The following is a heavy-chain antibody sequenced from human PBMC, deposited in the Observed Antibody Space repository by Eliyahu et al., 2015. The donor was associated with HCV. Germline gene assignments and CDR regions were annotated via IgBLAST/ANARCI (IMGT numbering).Heavy chain of an antibody. CDR2: IXPSGGST. D-gene: IGHD5-18*01. V-gene: IGHV1-46*01. J-gene: IGHJ6*02. CDR1: GYXFTSYY. Sequence: QVQLVQSGAEVKKPGASVKVSCXASGYXFTSYYMHWVRQAPGQGLEWMGIIXPSGGSTSYAQKFQGRVTMTRDTSTSTVYMELSSLRSEDTAVYYCAREQLWSLRHYGMDVWGQGTTVTVSS. CDR3: AREQLWSLRHYGMDV.